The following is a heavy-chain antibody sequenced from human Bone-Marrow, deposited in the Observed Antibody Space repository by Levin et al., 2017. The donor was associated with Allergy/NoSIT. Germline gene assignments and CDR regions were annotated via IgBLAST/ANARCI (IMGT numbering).Heavy chain of an antibody. CDR1: GGSFTGYS. J-gene: IGHJ4*02. Sequence: SQTLSLTCAVDGGSFTGYSWTWIRQPPGKGLEWIGEINHSGSTKYNPSLTSRVTISVDTSKKEFSLNLSSVTAADTAVFYCARGGRWSFSYYFDYWGQGTRVTVSS. V-gene: IGHV4-34*01. CDR3: ARGGRWSFSYYFDY. D-gene: IGHD3-10*01. CDR2: INHSGST.